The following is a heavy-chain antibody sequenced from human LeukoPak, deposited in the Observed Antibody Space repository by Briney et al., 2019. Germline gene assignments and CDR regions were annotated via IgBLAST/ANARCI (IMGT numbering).Heavy chain of an antibody. CDR1: GFTFSDYY. D-gene: IGHD3-3*01. CDR3: AREAPRFDYGMDV. V-gene: IGHV3-11*01. CDR2: ISSSGSTI. J-gene: IGHJ6*02. Sequence: GGSLRLSCAASGFTFSDYYMSWIRQSPGKGLEWVSYISSSGSTIYYADSVKGRFTISRDNAKNSLYLQMNSLRAEDTAVYYCAREAPRFDYGMDVWGQGTTVTVSS.